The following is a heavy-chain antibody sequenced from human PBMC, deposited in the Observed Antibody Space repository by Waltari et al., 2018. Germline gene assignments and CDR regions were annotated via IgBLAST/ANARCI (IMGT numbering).Heavy chain of an antibody. CDR3: TASALRFLEWSGGCDY. D-gene: IGHD3-3*01. CDR2: FDPEDGET. CDR1: GYTLTELS. Sequence: QVQLVQSGAEVKKPGASVKVSCKLSGYTLTELSIHWVRQAPGKGLEWMGAFDPEDGETFYAQKFRGRFIMTEDTSADIAYMDLSSLTSEDTAVYYCTASALRFLEWSGGCDYWGQGTPVTVSS. V-gene: IGHV1-24*01. J-gene: IGHJ4*02.